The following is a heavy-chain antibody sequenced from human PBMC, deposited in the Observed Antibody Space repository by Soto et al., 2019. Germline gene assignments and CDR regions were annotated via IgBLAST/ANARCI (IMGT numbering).Heavy chain of an antibody. CDR3: AREESDDAFDV. J-gene: IGHJ3*01. CDR1: GGSISSSNW. Sequence: QVQLQESGPGLVKPSGTLSLTCAVSGGSISSSNWWSWVRQSPGKGLEWIGEIHHSGTTNYNLSLKSRVTISVDKSKNQLYLELYSGTAADTAVYYCAREESDDAFDVWGQGTLVTVSS. V-gene: IGHV4-4*02. D-gene: IGHD3-10*01. CDR2: IHHSGTT.